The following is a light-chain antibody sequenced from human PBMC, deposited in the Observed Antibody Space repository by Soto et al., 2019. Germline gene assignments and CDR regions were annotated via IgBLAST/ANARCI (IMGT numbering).Light chain of an antibody. CDR1: QSVSASY. CDR3: QQYGSAPHT. V-gene: IGKV3-20*01. J-gene: IGKJ2*01. Sequence: NVLTQSPGTLSLSPGDRATLSCRASQSVSASYLAWYQQKPGQAPRLLIYVASTRATGIPDRFSGSGSGTDFTLTISRLEPEDFAVYYCQQYGSAPHTFGQGTKLEIK. CDR2: VAS.